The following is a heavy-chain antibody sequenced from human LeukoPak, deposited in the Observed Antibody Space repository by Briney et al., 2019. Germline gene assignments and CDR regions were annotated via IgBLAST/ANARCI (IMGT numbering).Heavy chain of an antibody. CDR3: AKFDQDWGTFDY. CDR1: GYTFSGYY. V-gene: IGHV1-2*02. J-gene: IGHJ4*02. Sequence: ASVKVSCKASGYTFSGYYIHWGRQAPGQGLEWMGWIKPDSGDTHYVQKFQGRVTMTRDTSITTAYMELSLRSDDTAVYYCAKFDQDWGTFDYWGQGTVVTVSS. CDR2: IKPDSGDT. D-gene: IGHD7-27*01.